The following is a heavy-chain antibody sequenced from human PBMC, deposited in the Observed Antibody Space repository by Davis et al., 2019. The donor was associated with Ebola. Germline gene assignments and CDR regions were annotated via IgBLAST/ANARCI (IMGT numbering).Heavy chain of an antibody. Sequence: GGSLRLSCAASGFTFSGSAMHWVRQASGKGLEWVGRIRSNANSYATAYAASVKGRFTISRDDSKNTAYLQMNSLRAEDTAVYYCARGATVTTSYFDYWGQGTLVTVSS. CDR1: GFTFSGSA. D-gene: IGHD4-17*01. J-gene: IGHJ4*02. CDR2: IRSNANSYAT. V-gene: IGHV3-73*01. CDR3: ARGATVTTSYFDY.